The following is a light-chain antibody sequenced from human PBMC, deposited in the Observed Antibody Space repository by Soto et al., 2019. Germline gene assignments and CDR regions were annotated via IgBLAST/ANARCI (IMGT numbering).Light chain of an antibody. J-gene: IGKJ3*01. CDR1: QGVRSY. V-gene: IGKV1-9*01. Sequence: IQLTQSPSSLSASVGDRVTITCRASQGVRSYLAWYQQKPGQAPKLLIYGASTLQSGVPSRFSGSGSGTDFTLTISNRQPEDFATYYCQQLNSYPSITFGPGTTVDVK. CDR3: QQLNSYPSIT. CDR2: GAS.